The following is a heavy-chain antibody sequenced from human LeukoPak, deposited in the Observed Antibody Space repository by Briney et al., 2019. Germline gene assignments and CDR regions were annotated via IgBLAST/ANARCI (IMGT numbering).Heavy chain of an antibody. D-gene: IGHD3-22*01. CDR2: ISAYNGNT. J-gene: IGHJ3*02. CDR3: ARDSAIDYYDSSGYGPDAFDI. CDR1: GYTFTSYG. Sequence: PGASVKVSCKASGYTFTSYGISWVRQAPGQGLEWMGWISAYNGNTNYAQKLQGRVTMTTDTSTSTAYMELRSLRSDDTAVYYCARDSAIDYYDSSGYGPDAFDIWGQGTMVTVSS. V-gene: IGHV1-18*01.